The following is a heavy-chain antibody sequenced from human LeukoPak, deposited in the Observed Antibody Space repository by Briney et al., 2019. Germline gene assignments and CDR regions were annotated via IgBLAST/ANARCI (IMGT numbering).Heavy chain of an antibody. CDR1: GYTSTGYY. CDR2: INPNSGGT. J-gene: IGHJ5*02. Sequence: ASVKVSCKTSGYTSTGYYMHWVRQAPGQGLEWMGWINPNSGGTNYAQKFQGRVTMTRDTSISTAYMELSRLRSDDTAVYYCARDLRYCSGGSCSSWGQGTLVTVSS. D-gene: IGHD2-15*01. V-gene: IGHV1-2*02. CDR3: ARDLRYCSGGSCSS.